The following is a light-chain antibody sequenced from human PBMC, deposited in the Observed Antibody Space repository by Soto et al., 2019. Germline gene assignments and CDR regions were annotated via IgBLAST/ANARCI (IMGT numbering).Light chain of an antibody. CDR1: SSDVGGYNY. V-gene: IGLV2-14*01. J-gene: IGLJ1*01. CDR3: SSYRSSITYV. Sequence: LTQPASVSGSPGQSITISCTGTSSDVGGYNYVSWYQQHPGKAPKLMIYEVTNRPSGVSNRFSGSKSGNTASLTISGLRAEDEADYYCSSYRSSITYVFGTGTKVTVL. CDR2: EVT.